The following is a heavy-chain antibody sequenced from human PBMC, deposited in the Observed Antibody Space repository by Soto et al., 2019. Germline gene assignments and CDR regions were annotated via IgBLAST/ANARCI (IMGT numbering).Heavy chain of an antibody. J-gene: IGHJ4*02. V-gene: IGHV4-34*01. CDR3: ARGIRKQLVYFAY. CDR1: GGSFSGYY. Sequence: QVQLQQWGAGLLKPSETLSLTCAVYGGSFSGYYWSWIRQPPGKGLEWIGEINHSGSTNYNPSLKSRVTISVDTSKNQFSLKLSSVTAADTAVYYCARGIRKQLVYFAYWGQGTLVTVSS. D-gene: IGHD6-6*01. CDR2: INHSGST.